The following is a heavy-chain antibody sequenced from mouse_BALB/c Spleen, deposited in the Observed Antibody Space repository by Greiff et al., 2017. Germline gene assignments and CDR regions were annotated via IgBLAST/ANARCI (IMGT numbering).Heavy chain of an antibody. J-gene: IGHJ4*01. Sequence: EVKLQESGPGLVKPSQSLSLTCSVTGYSITSGYYWNWIRQFPGNKLEWMGYISYDGSNNYNPSLKNRISITRDTSKNQFFLKLNSVTTEDTATYYCASPIYYDYGYYAMDYWGQGTSVTVSS. D-gene: IGHD2-4*01. V-gene: IGHV3-6*02. CDR3: ASPIYYDYGYYAMDY. CDR2: ISYDGSN. CDR1: GYSITSGYY.